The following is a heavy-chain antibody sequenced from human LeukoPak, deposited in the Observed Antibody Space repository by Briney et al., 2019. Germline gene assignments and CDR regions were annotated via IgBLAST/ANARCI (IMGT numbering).Heavy chain of an antibody. J-gene: IGHJ4*02. V-gene: IGHV1-18*01. CDR3: ARESHITREDY. CDR2: ISANNGDT. Sequence: ASVKVSCKASGYTFTSYGITWMRQAPGQGLEWMGWISANNGDTDYPQKFQGRVTMTTDTYTTTAYMELRSLRSDGTATYYCARESHITREDYWGQGTLVTVSS. D-gene: IGHD1-14*01. CDR1: GYTFTSYG.